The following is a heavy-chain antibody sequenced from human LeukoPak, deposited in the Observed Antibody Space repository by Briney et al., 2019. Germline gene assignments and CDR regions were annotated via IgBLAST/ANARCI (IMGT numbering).Heavy chain of an antibody. CDR2: IYYSGST. J-gene: IGHJ4*02. D-gene: IGHD3-22*01. CDR1: GGSISSSSYY. CDR3: ARRYYYDSSGYYQGYYFDY. Sequence: SETLSLTCTVSGGSISSSSYYWGWIRQPPGKGLEWIGSIYYSGSTYYNPSLKSRVTISVDTSKNQFSLKLSSVTAADTAVYYCARRYYYDSSGYYQGYYFDYWGQGTLVTASS. V-gene: IGHV4-39*01.